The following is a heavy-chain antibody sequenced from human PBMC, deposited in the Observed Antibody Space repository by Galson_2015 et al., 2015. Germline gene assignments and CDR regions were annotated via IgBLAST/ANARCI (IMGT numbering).Heavy chain of an antibody. D-gene: IGHD2-15*01. CDR3: ARGGGSVVVASNWLDP. CDR1: GFTFSRYW. J-gene: IGHJ5*02. V-gene: IGHV3-74*01. CDR2: INSDGRST. Sequence: SLRLSCAASGFTFSRYWMHWVRQAPGKGLVWVSRINSDGRSTSYADSVKGRLTISRDNAKNTLYLQMNSLRAEDTAVYYCARGGGSVVVASNWLDPWGQGTLVTVSS.